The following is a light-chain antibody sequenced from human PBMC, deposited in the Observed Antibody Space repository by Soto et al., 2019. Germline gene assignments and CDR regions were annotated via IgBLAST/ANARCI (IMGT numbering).Light chain of an antibody. CDR1: QTISND. CDR2: GAS. CDR3: QQNNKWPPVT. J-gene: IGKJ4*01. V-gene: IGKV3-15*01. Sequence: EVVMTQSPATVSVSPGEGVTLSCRASQTISNDLAWYQQQPGQAPRLLIYGASTRATGVPARFSGGGSGTEFTLTVSSLQSEDRAFYYCQQNNKWPPVTFGGGTKVEIK.